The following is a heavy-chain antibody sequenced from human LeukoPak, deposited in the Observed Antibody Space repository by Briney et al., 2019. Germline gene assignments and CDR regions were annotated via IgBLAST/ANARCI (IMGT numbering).Heavy chain of an antibody. V-gene: IGHV1-2*02. CDR1: GYTFTGYY. CDR3: ARDIGRYGVDWAFDI. CDR2: VNPNNGGT. Sequence: GASVKVSCKASGYTFTGYYMHWVRHAPGQGLEWMGWVNPNNGGTNYAQKFRGRVTMTRDTSISTAYMELSRLRSDDTAVYYCARDIGRYGVDWAFDIWGQGTMVTVSS. J-gene: IGHJ3*02. D-gene: IGHD4-17*01.